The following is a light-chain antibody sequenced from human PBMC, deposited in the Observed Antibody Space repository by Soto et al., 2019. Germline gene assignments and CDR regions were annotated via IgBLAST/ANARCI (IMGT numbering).Light chain of an antibody. CDR3: LQDYNYPWT. J-gene: IGKJ1*01. V-gene: IGKV1-5*03. CDR2: KAS. Sequence: DIQMTQSPSTLSASVGDRVAITCGASQSISSWLAWYQQKPGKAPKLLIYKASSLESGVPSRLSGSGYATDLTITISSLKPEDFATYYCLQDYNYPWTFGHGTKVDI. CDR1: QSISSW.